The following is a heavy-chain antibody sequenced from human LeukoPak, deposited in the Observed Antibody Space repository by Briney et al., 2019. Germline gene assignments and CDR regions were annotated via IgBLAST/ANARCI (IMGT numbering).Heavy chain of an antibody. CDR3: ARRAVVTAYYFDH. D-gene: IGHD2-21*02. CDR2: IYYSGTT. J-gene: IGHJ4*02. CDR1: GGSLSSTDSY. Sequence: SETLSLTCPISGGSLSSTDSYWGWIRQPPGKGLEWIGRIYYSGTTYYNPSLKSRVTISLDTSKSQSSLTLSSVTAADTAVYYCARRAVVTAYYFDHWGQGTLVTVSS. V-gene: IGHV4-39*01.